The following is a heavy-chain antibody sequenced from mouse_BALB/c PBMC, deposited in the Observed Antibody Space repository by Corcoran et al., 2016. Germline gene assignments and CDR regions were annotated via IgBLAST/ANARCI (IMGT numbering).Heavy chain of an antibody. CDR2: IYPYNDDT. CDR1: GYTFTSYV. V-gene: IGHV1S136*01. J-gene: IGHJ2*01. CDR3: AREGPGGYLFEY. Sequence: EVQLQQSGPELVKPGASVKMSCKASGYTFTSYVMHWVKQKPGQGLEWIGYIYPYNDDTKYNEEFKGKATLTSDKSSSTAYMELNRLTSEDSAVYYWAREGPGGYLFEYWGQGTTLTVSS. D-gene: IGHD2-2*01.